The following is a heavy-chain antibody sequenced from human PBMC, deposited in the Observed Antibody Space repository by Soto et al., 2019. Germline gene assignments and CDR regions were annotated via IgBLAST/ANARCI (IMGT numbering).Heavy chain of an antibody. CDR1: GGTFSSYT. CDR2: IIPILDIA. Sequence: QVQLVQSGAEVKKPGSSVKVSCKASGGTFSSYTISWVRQAPGQGLEWMGRIIPILDIANYAQKFQGRVTITADKSTSTAYMELSSLRSEDTAVYYCASRDGYSHWYFDLWGRGTLVTVSS. V-gene: IGHV1-69*02. J-gene: IGHJ2*01. CDR3: ASRDGYSHWYFDL. D-gene: IGHD5-18*01.